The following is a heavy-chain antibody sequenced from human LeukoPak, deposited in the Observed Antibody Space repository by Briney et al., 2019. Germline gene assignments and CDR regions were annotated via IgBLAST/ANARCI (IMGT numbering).Heavy chain of an antibody. CDR2: IRYDGSNT. D-gene: IGHD3-9*01. Sequence: GGSLRLSCAASGFSFSSYGMHWVRQAPGKGLEWVAFIRYDGSNTYYADSVKGRFTISRDNSKNTPYLQMNSLRPEDTAMYYCAKDDGTDWYYFDYWGQGTLVTVSS. V-gene: IGHV3-30*02. CDR3: AKDDGTDWYYFDY. CDR1: GFSFSSYG. J-gene: IGHJ4*02.